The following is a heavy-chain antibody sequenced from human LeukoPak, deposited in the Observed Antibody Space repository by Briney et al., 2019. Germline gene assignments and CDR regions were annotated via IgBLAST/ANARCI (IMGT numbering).Heavy chain of an antibody. D-gene: IGHD3-3*01. CDR1: GFTFSNAW. CDR3: TTDPGGPFGVVIIVSY. CDR2: IKSKTDGGTT. Sequence: GGSLRLSCAASGFTFSNAWMSWVRQAPGKGLEWVGRIKSKTDGGTTDYAAPVKGRFTISRDDSKNTLYLQMNSLKTEDTAVYYCTTDPGGPFGVVIIVSYWGQGTLVTVSS. V-gene: IGHV3-15*01. J-gene: IGHJ4*02.